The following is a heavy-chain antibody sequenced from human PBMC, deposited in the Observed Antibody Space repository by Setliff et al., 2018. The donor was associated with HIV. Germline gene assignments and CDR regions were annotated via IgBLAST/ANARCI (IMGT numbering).Heavy chain of an antibody. CDR2: IYYSGTT. Sequence: LSLTCTVSGDSISNYYWTWIRQPPGKGLEWIGYIYYSGTTNYNPSLKSRVTISVDTSKNQFSLKLTSVTAADTAVYYCARGHPNSSRSSLVYWGQGTLVTVSS. V-gene: IGHV4-59*01. CDR3: ARGHPNSSRSSLVY. D-gene: IGHD6-6*01. CDR1: GDSISNYY. J-gene: IGHJ4*02.